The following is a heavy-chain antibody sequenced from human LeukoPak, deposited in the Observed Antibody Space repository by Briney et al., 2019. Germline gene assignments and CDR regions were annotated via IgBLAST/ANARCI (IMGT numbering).Heavy chain of an antibody. CDR3: ARSHPRTSVFDF. CDR1: GFTFRNYG. Sequence: GGSLRLSCGASGFTFRNYGMHWVRQAPGKGLEWVAIIWYDGSKKYYADSVKGRFTISRDNSKNTLYLQMNSLRVEDTAVYYCARSHPRTSVFDFGGQGTMVTLSS. D-gene: IGHD5/OR15-5a*01. CDR2: IWYDGSKK. J-gene: IGHJ3*01. V-gene: IGHV3-33*01.